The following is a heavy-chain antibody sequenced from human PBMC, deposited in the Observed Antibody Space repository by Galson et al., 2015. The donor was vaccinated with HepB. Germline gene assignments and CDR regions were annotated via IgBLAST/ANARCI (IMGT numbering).Heavy chain of an antibody. Sequence: SLRLSCAASGFTFSSYGMHWVRQAPGKGLEWVAVIWYDGSNKYYADSVKGRFTISRDNSKNTLYLQMNSLRAEDTAVYYCARVAETRVMPSSGSTYYFDYWGQGTLVTVSS. D-gene: IGHD3-10*01. CDR3: ARVAETRVMPSSGSTYYFDY. V-gene: IGHV3-33*01. J-gene: IGHJ4*02. CDR1: GFTFSSYG. CDR2: IWYDGSNK.